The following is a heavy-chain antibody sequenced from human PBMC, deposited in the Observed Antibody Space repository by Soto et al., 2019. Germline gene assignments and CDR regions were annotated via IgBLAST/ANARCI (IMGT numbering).Heavy chain of an antibody. CDR2: MNPNSGNT. J-gene: IGHJ4*02. CDR3: ARSNGDYGDY. CDR1: GDSFTNYD. D-gene: IGHD4-17*01. V-gene: IGHV1-8*01. Sequence: GASVKLSCEACGDSFTNYDIKWVRQATGQGLEWMGWMNPNSGNTGYAQKFQGRVTMTRNTSISTAYMELSSLRSEDTAVYYCARSNGDYGDYWSQGTLVTVSS.